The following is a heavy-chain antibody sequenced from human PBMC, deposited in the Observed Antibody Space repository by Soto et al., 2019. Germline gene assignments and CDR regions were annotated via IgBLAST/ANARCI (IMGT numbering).Heavy chain of an antibody. Sequence: QVQLVQSGAEAKKPGASVKVSCQASGYTFTGYYMHWVRQAPGQGLEWMGWINPNRGATKFAQKFQGRVTMTRDTSSSTVYMELSRLRSDDTAVYYCAREGSGYCAFDIWGQGTLVSFSS. CDR1: GYTFTGYY. J-gene: IGHJ3*02. CDR2: INPNRGAT. V-gene: IGHV1-2*02. CDR3: AREGSGYCAFDI. D-gene: IGHD3-3*01.